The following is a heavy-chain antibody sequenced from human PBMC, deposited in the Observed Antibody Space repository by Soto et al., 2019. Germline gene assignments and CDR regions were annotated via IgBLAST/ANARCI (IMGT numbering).Heavy chain of an antibody. D-gene: IGHD6-25*01. CDR1: GGSITSSSHF. J-gene: IGHJ5*02. CDR3: AGQTFTIAAASYGRSNWFDP. Sequence: SETLSLTCTASGGSITSSSHFWGWVRQPPGKGLEWIGTIYFTGNTYYTPSLKSRLTMSIDTSKNEFSLRLNSVTAADTAVYYCAGQTFTIAAASYGRSNWFDPWGPGTLVTVS. CDR2: IYFTGNT. V-gene: IGHV4-39*01.